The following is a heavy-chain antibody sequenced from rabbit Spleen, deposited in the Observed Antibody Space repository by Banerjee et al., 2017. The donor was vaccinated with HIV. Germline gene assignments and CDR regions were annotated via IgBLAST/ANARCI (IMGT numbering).Heavy chain of an antibody. D-gene: IGHD1-1*01. Sequence: QSLEESGGDLVKPGASLTLTCTASGFSFTYIDYLCWVRQPPGKGPEWIACVAAGVSLTSYYATWAKGRFTISKTSSTTVTLQLSSLTAADTATYFCARDPNYASGHYIYSFWGPGTLVTVS. CDR2: VAAGVSLTS. J-gene: IGHJ3*01. CDR3: ARDPNYASGHYIYSF. V-gene: IGHV1S40*01. CDR1: GFSFTYIDY.